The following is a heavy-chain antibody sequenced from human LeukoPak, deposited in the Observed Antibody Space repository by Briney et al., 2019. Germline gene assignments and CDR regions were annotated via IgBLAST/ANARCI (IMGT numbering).Heavy chain of an antibody. CDR3: ARDTPDYGDYVGSYFDY. CDR2: ISSSSSYI. D-gene: IGHD4-17*01. Sequence: PGGSLRLSCAASGFTVSSYSMNWVRQAPGKGLEWVSSISSSSSYIYYADSVKGRFTISRDNAKNSLYLQMNSLRAEDTAVYYCARDTPDYGDYVGSYFDYWGQGTLVTVSS. J-gene: IGHJ4*02. V-gene: IGHV3-21*01. CDR1: GFTVSSYS.